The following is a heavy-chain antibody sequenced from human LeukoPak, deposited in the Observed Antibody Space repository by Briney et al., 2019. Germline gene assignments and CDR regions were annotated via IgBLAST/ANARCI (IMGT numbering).Heavy chain of an antibody. V-gene: IGHV3-21*01. CDR2: IISSSIYI. Sequence: GGPLQISSQGAGARFITCCSGWSGQAPGRELEGVASIISSSIYIYYADAVKGRFTTSRDNPKTSLYLQMNSLRADDTAVYYRAILLGGYYYGSGSYYQGDVGGQGPTATVS. CDR3: AILLGGYYYGSGSYYQGDV. D-gene: IGHD3-10*01. J-gene: IGHJ6*02. CDR1: GARFITCC.